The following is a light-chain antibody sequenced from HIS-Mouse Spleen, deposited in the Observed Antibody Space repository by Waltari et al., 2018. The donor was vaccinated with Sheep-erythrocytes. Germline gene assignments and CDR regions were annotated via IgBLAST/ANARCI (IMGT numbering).Light chain of an antibody. CDR1: SSDVGSYTL. CDR2: GGS. J-gene: IGLJ3*02. Sequence: QSALTQPASVSGSPGQSITISCTGTSSDVGSYTLVSWYQQHPGKAPKLMIYGGSKRPSGVSNRFSGSKSGNTASLTISGLQAEDEADYYCCSYAGSSTPVFGGGTKLTVL. CDR3: CSYAGSSTPV. V-gene: IGLV2-23*01.